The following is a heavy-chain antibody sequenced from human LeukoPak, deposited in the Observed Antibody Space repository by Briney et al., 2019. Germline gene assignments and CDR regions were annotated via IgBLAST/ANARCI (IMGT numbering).Heavy chain of an antibody. V-gene: IGHV1-69*05. D-gene: IGHD1-26*01. Sequence: SVKVSCKASGGTFSSYAISWVRQAPGQGLEWMGGIIPIFGTANYAQKFQGRVTITTDESTSTAYMELSSLRSEDAAVYYCARVAVGATRDWFDPWGQGTLVTVSS. J-gene: IGHJ5*02. CDR1: GGTFSSYA. CDR2: IIPIFGTA. CDR3: ARVAVGATRDWFDP.